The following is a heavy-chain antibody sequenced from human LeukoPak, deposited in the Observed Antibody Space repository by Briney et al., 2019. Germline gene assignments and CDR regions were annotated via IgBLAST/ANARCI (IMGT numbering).Heavy chain of an antibody. D-gene: IGHD2-2*01. CDR2: IIPIFGIV. J-gene: IGHJ5*02. V-gene: IGHV1-69*04. CDR1: GGTFSSYA. CDR3: ARDGGKDIVVVPAADNWFDP. Sequence: SVKVSCKASGGTFSSYAISWVRQAPGQGLEWMGRIIPIFGIVNYAQKFQGRVTITADKSTSTAYMELSSLRSEDTAVYYCARDGGKDIVVVPAADNWFDPWGQGTLVTVSS.